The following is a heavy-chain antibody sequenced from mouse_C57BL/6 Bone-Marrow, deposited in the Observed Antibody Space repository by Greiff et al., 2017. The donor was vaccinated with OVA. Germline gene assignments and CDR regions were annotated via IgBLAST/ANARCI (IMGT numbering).Heavy chain of an antibody. CDR1: EYEFPSHD. CDR3: ARHEVRGWFAY. D-gene: IGHD2-2*01. Sequence: EVQGVESGGGLVQPGESLKLSCESNEYEFPSHDMSWVRKTPEKRLELVAAINSDGGSTYYPDTMERRFIISRDNTKKNLYMQMSSLRAEDTALCYCARHEVRGWFAYWGQGTLVTVSA. CDR2: INSDGGST. V-gene: IGHV5-2*01. J-gene: IGHJ3*01.